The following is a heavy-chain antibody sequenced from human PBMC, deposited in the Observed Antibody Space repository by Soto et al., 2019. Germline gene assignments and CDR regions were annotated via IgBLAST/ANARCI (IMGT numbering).Heavy chain of an antibody. CDR1: GYTFTSYD. CDR2: MNPNSGNT. V-gene: IGHV1-8*01. D-gene: IGHD3-3*01. CDR3: ARVESTRYDFWSGPNWFDP. J-gene: IGHJ5*02. Sequence: ASVKVSCKASGYTFTSYDINWVRQATGQGLEWMGWMNPNSGNTGYAQKFQGRVTMTRNTSISTAYMELSSLRSEDTAVYYCARVESTRYDFWSGPNWFDPWGQGTLVTVSS.